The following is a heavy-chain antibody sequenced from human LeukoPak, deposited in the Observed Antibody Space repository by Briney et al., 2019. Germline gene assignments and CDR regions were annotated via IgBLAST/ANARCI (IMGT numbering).Heavy chain of an antibody. D-gene: IGHD1-26*01. J-gene: IGHJ4*02. CDR1: GGSFSGYY. CDR2: LNHSGST. CDR3: ARTLGAAIDY. V-gene: IGHV4-34*01. Sequence: SETLSLTCAVYGGSFSGYYWSWIRQPPGKGLEWIGELNHSGSTNYNPSLKSRVTISVDTSKNQFSLKLSSVTAADTAVYYCARTLGAAIDYWGQGTLVTASS.